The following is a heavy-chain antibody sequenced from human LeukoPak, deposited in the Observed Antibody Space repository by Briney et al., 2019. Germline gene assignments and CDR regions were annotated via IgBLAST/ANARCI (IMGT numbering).Heavy chain of an antibody. V-gene: IGHV1-8*01. D-gene: IGHD7-27*01. CDR1: GYTFTSYD. CDR2: MNPNSGNT. Sequence: ASVKVSCKASGYTFTSYDINWVPQATGQGLEWMGWMNPNSGNTGYAQKFQGRVTMTRYTSISTAYMELSSLRSEDTAVYYCARDLTGDTNAFDIWGQGTMVTVSS. CDR3: ARDLTGDTNAFDI. J-gene: IGHJ3*02.